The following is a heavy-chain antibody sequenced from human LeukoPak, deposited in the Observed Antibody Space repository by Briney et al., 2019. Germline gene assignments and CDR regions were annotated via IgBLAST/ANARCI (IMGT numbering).Heavy chain of an antibody. V-gene: IGHV4-39*07. D-gene: IGHD6-6*01. CDR1: GGSISSSSYY. CDR2: IYYSGST. J-gene: IGHJ4*02. CDR3: ARTLAARSPYFDY. Sequence: SETLSLTCTVSGGSISSSSYYWGWIRQPPGKGLEWIVSIYYSGSTYYNPSLKSRVAISVDTSKNQFSLKLSSVTAADTAVYYCARTLAARSPYFDYWDQGTLVTVSS.